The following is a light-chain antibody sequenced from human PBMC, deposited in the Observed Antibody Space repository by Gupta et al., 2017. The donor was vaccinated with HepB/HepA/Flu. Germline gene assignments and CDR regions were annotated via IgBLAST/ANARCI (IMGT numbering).Light chain of an antibody. V-gene: IGKV1-9*01. CDR1: QDINRY. Sequence: DIPFTRPPSFLSASVGDRVTITCRASQDINRYLIWYQQKPGKAPNLLIYTASTLQGGVPSRFSGSGSGTEFTLTISSLQPDDFATYYCQQFNSYPITFGQGTRLDIK. CDR3: QQFNSYPIT. CDR2: TAS. J-gene: IGKJ5*01.